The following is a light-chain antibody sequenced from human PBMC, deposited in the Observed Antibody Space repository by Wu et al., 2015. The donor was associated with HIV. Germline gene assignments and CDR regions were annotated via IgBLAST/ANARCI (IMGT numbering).Light chain of an antibody. V-gene: IGKV1-5*03. Sequence: DIQMTQSPSTLSASVGDRVTITCRASQSISSWLAWYQQKPGKAPKLLIYKASNLESGVPSRFSGSESGTEFTLTISNLQPDDFATCYCQQYSSSSPKLTFGGGTKVESK. CDR1: QSISSW. J-gene: IGKJ4*01. CDR2: KAS. CDR3: QQYSSSSPKLT.